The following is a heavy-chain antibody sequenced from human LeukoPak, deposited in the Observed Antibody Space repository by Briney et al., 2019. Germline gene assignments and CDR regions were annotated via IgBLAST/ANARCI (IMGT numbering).Heavy chain of an antibody. CDR2: IYTSGST. D-gene: IGHD6-19*01. CDR3: ARDKSGWLNDDAFDI. J-gene: IGHJ3*02. Sequence: SETLSLTCTVSGGFISNYYWSWIRQPAGKGLEWIGRIYTSGSTNYNPSLKSRVTMSVDTSKNQFSLKLSSVTAADTAVYYCARDKSGWLNDDAFDIWGQGAMVTVSS. V-gene: IGHV4-4*07. CDR1: GGFISNYY.